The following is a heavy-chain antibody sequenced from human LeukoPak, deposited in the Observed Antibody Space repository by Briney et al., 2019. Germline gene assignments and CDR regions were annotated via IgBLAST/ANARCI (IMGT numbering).Heavy chain of an antibody. V-gene: IGHV3-30-3*01. Sequence: GRSLRLSCAASGFTFSSYAMHWVRQAPGKGLEWVAVISSDGSGKYYGDSVKGRFTISRDNSKNTLYLQINTLRAEDTAVYYCARAGEDVVLGPAPVGGSPYNWFDPWGQGTLVTVSS. CDR1: GFTFSSYA. CDR2: ISSDGSGK. CDR3: ARAGEDVVLGPAPVGGSPYNWFDP. J-gene: IGHJ5*02. D-gene: IGHD2-2*01.